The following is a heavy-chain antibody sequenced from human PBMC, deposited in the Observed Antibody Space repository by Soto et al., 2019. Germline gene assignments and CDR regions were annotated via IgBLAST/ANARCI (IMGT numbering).Heavy chain of an antibody. CDR1: GYSFTSYW. D-gene: IGHD6-19*01. J-gene: IGHJ4*02. Sequence: GESLKISCKGSGYSFTSYWIGWVRQMPGKGLERMGIIYPGDSDARYSPSFQGQVTISADKSITTTYLQWSSLKASDTAIYYCARLFDSSGWYDYWGQGTLVTVSS. V-gene: IGHV5-51*01. CDR2: IYPGDSDA. CDR3: ARLFDSSGWYDY.